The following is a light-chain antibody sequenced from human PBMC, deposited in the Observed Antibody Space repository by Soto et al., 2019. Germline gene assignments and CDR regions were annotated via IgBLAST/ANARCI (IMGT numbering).Light chain of an antibody. CDR1: QSLTYSDGNTY. CDR3: MQGTHWPPYT. V-gene: IGKV2-30*01. Sequence: DVAMTQSPLSLPVTLGQPASISCRSSQSLTYSDGNTYLSWYQLRPGQSPRRLIYKVSNRDSGVPDRFSGSVSGTDFTLKISRVEAEDVGVYYCMQGTHWPPYTFGQGTKLEIK. CDR2: KVS. J-gene: IGKJ2*01.